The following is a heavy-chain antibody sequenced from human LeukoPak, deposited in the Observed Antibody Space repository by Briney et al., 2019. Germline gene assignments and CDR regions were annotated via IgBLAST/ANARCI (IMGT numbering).Heavy chain of an antibody. CDR3: ARDWMYYYDSSGYNWFDP. CDR1: GFTFSDYY. J-gene: IGHJ5*02. CDR2: ISSSGSTI. D-gene: IGHD3-22*01. V-gene: IGHV3-11*01. Sequence: GGSLRLSCAASGFTFSDYYMSWIRQAPGKGLEWVSYISSSGSTIYYADSVKGRFTISRDNAKNSLYLQMNSLRAEDTAVYYCARDWMYYYDSSGYNWFDPWGQGTLVTVSS.